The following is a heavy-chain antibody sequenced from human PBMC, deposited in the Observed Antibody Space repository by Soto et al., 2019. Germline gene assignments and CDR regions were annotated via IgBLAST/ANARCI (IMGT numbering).Heavy chain of an antibody. CDR2: IDPSDSQT. CDR3: ARQIYDSDTGPNFQYYFDS. V-gene: IGHV5-10-1*01. J-gene: IGHJ4*02. D-gene: IGHD3-22*01. Sequence: GESLKISCKGSGYSFAGFWITCVRQKPGKGLEWMGRIDPSDSQTYYSPSFRGHVTISVTKSITTVFLQWSSLRASDTAMYYCARQIYDSDTGPNFQYYFDSWGQGTPVTVSS. CDR1: GYSFAGFW.